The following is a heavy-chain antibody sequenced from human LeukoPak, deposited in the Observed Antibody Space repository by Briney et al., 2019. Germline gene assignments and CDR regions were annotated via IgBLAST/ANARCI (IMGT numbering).Heavy chain of an antibody. Sequence: SETLSLTCAVYGGSFSGYYWSWIRQPPGKGLEWIGEINHSGSTNYNPSLKSRVTISVDTSKNQFSLKLSSVTAADTAVYYCASSSGNYYYYMDVWGKGTTVTVSS. CDR3: ASSSGNYYYYMDV. CDR2: INHSGST. CDR1: GGSFSGYY. J-gene: IGHJ6*03. D-gene: IGHD2-15*01. V-gene: IGHV4-34*01.